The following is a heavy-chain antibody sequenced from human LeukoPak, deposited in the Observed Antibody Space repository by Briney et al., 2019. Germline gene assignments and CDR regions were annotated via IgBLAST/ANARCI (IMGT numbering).Heavy chain of an antibody. J-gene: IGHJ4*02. CDR1: GFTFSTYG. CDR2: ISGSGGST. Sequence: GGSLRLSCVASGFTFSTYGMSWVRQAPGKGLEWVSAISGSGGSTYYADSVKGRFTISRDNSKNTLYLQMSSLRAEDTPVYYCSGRYSSSWYGSLDYWGQGTLVTVSS. CDR3: SGRYSSSWYGSLDY. V-gene: IGHV3-23*01. D-gene: IGHD6-13*01.